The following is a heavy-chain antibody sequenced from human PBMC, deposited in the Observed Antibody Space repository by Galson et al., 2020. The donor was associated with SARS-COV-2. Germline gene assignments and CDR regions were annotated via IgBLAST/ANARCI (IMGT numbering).Heavy chain of an antibody. D-gene: IGHD3-10*01. CDR3: AKTFYYGLGSYSFLDF. V-gene: IGHV1-2*02. CDR2: IDPKSGAT. Sequence: ASVKVSCKASGYTFTGFYIHWVRQAPGQGLEWMGWIDPKSGATNFAQKFQGRVTMTRDTPISKAYMELRSLRSDDTAVYYCAKTFYYGLGSYSFLDFWGQGTLVTVSS. J-gene: IGHJ4*02. CDR1: GYTFTGFY.